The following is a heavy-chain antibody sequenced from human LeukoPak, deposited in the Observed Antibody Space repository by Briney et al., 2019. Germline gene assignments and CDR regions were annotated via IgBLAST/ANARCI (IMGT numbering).Heavy chain of an antibody. CDR2: MSWSSGSI. Sequence: SGRSVRLSCAACGFTFYDYAVQWVRHARGKGLEGVSDMSWSSGSIVYADCVKGRFTISRDNAKNSLDLQMNSLRAEDTALYDCAKGGLWFVELPLHPNLFDPWGQGTLVTVSS. CDR3: AKGGLWFVELPLHPNLFDP. J-gene: IGHJ5*02. D-gene: IGHD3-10*01. CDR1: GFTFYDYA. V-gene: IGHV3-9*01.